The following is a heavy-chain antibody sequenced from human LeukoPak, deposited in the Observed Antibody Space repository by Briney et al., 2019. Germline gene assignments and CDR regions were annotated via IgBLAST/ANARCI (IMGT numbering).Heavy chain of an antibody. CDR3: ARGLRYSGYARYWFDP. CDR1: GGSISSYY. J-gene: IGHJ5*02. CDR2: ISTSGST. V-gene: IGHV4-4*07. D-gene: IGHD5-12*01. Sequence: SETLSLTCTVSGGSISSYYWSWIRQPAGKGLESIGHISTSGSTNYNPSLKSRVTISVDTSKNQFSLKLSSVTAADTAVYYCARGLRYSGYARYWFDPWGQGTLVTVSS.